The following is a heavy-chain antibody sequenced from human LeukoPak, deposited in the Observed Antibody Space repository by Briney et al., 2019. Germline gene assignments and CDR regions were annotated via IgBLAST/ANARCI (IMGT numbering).Heavy chain of an antibody. J-gene: IGHJ3*02. CDR1: GGSISGDNW. V-gene: IGHV4-4*02. CDR2: IFHSGGT. Sequence: SETLSLTCAVSGGSISGDNWWSWVRQPPGKGLEWIGEIFHSGGTNYNPSLKSRVTISVDTSKNQFSLKLSSMTAADTAVYYCATGRDGYRDAFDIWGQGTMVTVSS. CDR3: ATGRDGYRDAFDI. D-gene: IGHD5-24*01.